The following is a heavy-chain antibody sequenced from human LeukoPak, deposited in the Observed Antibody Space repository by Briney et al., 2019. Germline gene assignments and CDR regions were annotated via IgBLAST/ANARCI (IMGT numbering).Heavy chain of an antibody. J-gene: IGHJ6*03. V-gene: IGHV3-53*01. CDR1: GFTVSSNY. D-gene: IGHD2-2*01. Sequence: GGSLRLSCAASGFTVSSNYMSWVRQAPGKGLEWVSVIYSGGSTYYADSVKGRFTISRDNSKNTLYLQMNSLRAEDTAVYYCAREVVPAANAYYYYYYMDVWGKGTTVTVSS. CDR3: AREVVPAANAYYYYYYMDV. CDR2: IYSGGST.